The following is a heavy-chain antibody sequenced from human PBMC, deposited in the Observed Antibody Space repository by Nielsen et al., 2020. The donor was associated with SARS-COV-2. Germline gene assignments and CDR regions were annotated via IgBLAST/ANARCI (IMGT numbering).Heavy chain of an antibody. CDR3: ARGGIALVRGTPERFDP. D-gene: IGHD3-10*01. CDR2: MNTNTGDP. CDR1: GYTFSHYV. Sequence: ASVKVFCKASGYTFSHYVINWVRQAPGQGLEWMGWMNTNTGDPMYAQDFTGRFVFSLDSSVSTASLHISGLKPEDTAVYYCARGGIALVRGTPERFDPWGQGTLVTVSS. V-gene: IGHV7-4-1*02. J-gene: IGHJ5*02.